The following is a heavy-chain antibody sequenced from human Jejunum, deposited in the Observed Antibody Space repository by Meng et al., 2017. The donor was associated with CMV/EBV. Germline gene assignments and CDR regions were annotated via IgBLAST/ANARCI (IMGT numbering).Heavy chain of an antibody. V-gene: IGHV3-23*01. CDR3: AKTEPSTY. D-gene: IGHD1-14*01. CDR2: IVGSGATT. Sequence: LRLSCPASGFTFTGYAIGWVRQAPGKGLEWVSVIVGSGATTYYADSVKGRFTISRDNSKSTLSLQMNSLRVEDTAVYYCAKTEPSTYWGQGTLVTVSS. CDR1: GFTFTGYA. J-gene: IGHJ4*02.